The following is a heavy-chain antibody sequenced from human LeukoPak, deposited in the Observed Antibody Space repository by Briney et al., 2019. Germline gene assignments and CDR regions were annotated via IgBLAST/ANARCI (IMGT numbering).Heavy chain of an antibody. D-gene: IGHD1-14*01. Sequence: GGSLRLSCATSGFTFSSYSMNWVRQAPGKGLEWVANIKQDGSEKYYVDSVKGRFTISRDNAKNSLYLQMNSLRAEDTAVYYCARDFPGDYYYYYYMDVWGKGTTVTVSS. J-gene: IGHJ6*03. CDR1: GFTFSSYS. V-gene: IGHV3-7*01. CDR3: ARDFPGDYYYYYYMDV. CDR2: IKQDGSEK.